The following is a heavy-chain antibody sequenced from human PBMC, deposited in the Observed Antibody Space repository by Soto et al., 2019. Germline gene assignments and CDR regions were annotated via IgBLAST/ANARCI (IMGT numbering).Heavy chain of an antibody. Sequence: SETLSLTCAVSGDSISSDKWWSWVRQPPGKGLEWIGEIHHSGNSNYNPSLKSRVIISVDKSKNQFSLNLSSVTDADTAVYYCARGERQQQRDYWGQGTLVT. CDR1: GDSISSDKW. CDR2: IHHSGNS. J-gene: IGHJ4*02. D-gene: IGHD6-25*01. V-gene: IGHV4-4*02. CDR3: ARGERQQQRDY.